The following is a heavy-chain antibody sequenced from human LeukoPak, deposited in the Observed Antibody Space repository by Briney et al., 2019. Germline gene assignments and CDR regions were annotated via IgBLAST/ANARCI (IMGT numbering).Heavy chain of an antibody. CDR1: GFTFTTYW. V-gene: IGHV3-7*03. Sequence: PGGSLRLSCVGSGFTFTTYWMSWVRQAPGKGLEWVANIKQDGSEKYYVDSVKGRFTISRDNSKNTLYLQMNSLRAEDRAVYYCAKGGVVHDYVWGSYRLSNYYYYYMDVWGKGTTVTISS. D-gene: IGHD3-16*02. CDR3: AKGGVVHDYVWGSYRLSNYYYYYMDV. CDR2: IKQDGSEK. J-gene: IGHJ6*03.